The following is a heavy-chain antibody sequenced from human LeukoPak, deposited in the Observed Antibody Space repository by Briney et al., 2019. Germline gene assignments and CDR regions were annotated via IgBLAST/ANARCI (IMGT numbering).Heavy chain of an antibody. V-gene: IGHV4-38-2*02. CDR1: GYSISSGYY. CDR3: ARGLGQYIGVWRTGPPYYFDS. D-gene: IGHD3/OR15-3a*01. Sequence: PSETLSLTCTVAGYSISSGYYWGWIRQPPGKGLEWIGSVYHNTNTYYNPSLKSRVSISVDTSKNQFSLKLNSVTAADTAVYYCARGLGQYIGVWRTGPPYYFDSWGQGTLVTVSS. J-gene: IGHJ4*02. CDR2: VYHNTNT.